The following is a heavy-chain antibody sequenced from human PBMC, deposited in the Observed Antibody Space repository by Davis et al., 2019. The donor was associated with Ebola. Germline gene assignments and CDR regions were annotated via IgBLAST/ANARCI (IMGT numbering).Heavy chain of an antibody. CDR1: GYTFTSYY. CDR2: INPSGGST. D-gene: IGHD2-15*01. Sequence: ASVKVSCKASGYTFTSYYMHWVRQAPGQGLEWMGIINPSGGSTSYVQKFQGRVTMTRDTSTSTVYMELSSLRSEDTAVYYCARRGGARYCSGGSCYDYYYYGMDVWGQGTTVTVSS. J-gene: IGHJ6*02. CDR3: ARRGGARYCSGGSCYDYYYYGMDV. V-gene: IGHV1-46*01.